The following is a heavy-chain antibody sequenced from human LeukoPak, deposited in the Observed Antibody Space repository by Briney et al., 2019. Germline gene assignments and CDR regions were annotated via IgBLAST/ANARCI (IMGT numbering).Heavy chain of an antibody. J-gene: IGHJ4*02. CDR3: ARGRAEGRYFDWFGSKGVVDY. D-gene: IGHD3-9*01. CDR1: GGSISSGGYY. V-gene: IGHV4-39*07. Sequence: TSETLSLTCTVSGGSISSGGYYWSWIRQPPGKGLEWIGEINHSGSTNYNPSLKSRVTISVDTSKNQFSLKLSSVTAADTAVYYCARGRAEGRYFDWFGSKGVVDYWGQGTLVTVSS. CDR2: INHSGST.